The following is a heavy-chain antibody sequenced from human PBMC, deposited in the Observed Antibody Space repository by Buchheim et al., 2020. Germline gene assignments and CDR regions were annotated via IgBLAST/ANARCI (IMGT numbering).Heavy chain of an antibody. J-gene: IGHJ6*02. D-gene: IGHD3-3*01. CDR3: ARDILEWEPGLGMDV. CDR1: GFTFSSYW. Sequence: EVQLVESGGGLVQPGGSLRLSCAASGFTFSSYWMSWVRQAPGKGLEWVANIKQDGSEKYYVDSVKGRFTISRDNAKNSLSLQMNSLRAEDTAVYYCARDILEWEPGLGMDVWGQGTT. CDR2: IKQDGSEK. V-gene: IGHV3-7*01.